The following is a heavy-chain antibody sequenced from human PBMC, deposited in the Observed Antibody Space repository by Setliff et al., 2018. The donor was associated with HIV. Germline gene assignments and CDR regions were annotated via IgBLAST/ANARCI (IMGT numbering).Heavy chain of an antibody. D-gene: IGHD3-10*02. V-gene: IGHV4-59*08. J-gene: IGHJ3*02. CDR3: ARHGFNMLMGMDVFDI. Sequence: SETLSLTCTVSGGSMTSHFWGWIRQPPGKGLEWIGYIYYSGSTNYNPSLKSRVTISVDTSRNQFSLKLSSVTAADTAVYYCARHGFNMLMGMDVFDIWGQGTMVTVS. CDR2: IYYSGST. CDR1: GGSMTSHF.